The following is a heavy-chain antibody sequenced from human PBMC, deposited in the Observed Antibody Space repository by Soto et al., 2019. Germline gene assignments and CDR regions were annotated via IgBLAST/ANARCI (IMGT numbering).Heavy chain of an antibody. J-gene: IGHJ6*03. Sequence: QVQLVESGGGVVQPGRSLRLSCAASGFTFSSYGMHWVRQAPGKGLEWVAVIWYDGSNKYYADSVKGRFTISRDNSKNTLYLQMNSLRAEDTAVYYCAREGGSSSSHVPRAGYYYYYMDVWGKGTTVTVSS. CDR3: AREGGSSSSHVPRAGYYYYYMDV. CDR2: IWYDGSNK. V-gene: IGHV3-33*01. CDR1: GFTFSSYG. D-gene: IGHD6-13*01.